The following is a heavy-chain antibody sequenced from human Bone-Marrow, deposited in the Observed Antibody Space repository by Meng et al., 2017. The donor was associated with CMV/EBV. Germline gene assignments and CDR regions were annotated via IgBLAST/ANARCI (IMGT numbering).Heavy chain of an antibody. D-gene: IGHD2-15*01. J-gene: IGHJ2*01. V-gene: IGHV4-59*01. CDR1: GGSISSYY. CDR3: ARDFVGGYCSGGSCYPPLDWYFDL. Sequence: GSLRLSCTVSGGSISSYYWSWIRQPPGKGLEWIGYIYYSGSTNYNPSLKSRVTISVDTSKNQFSLKLSSVTAADTAVYYCARDFVGGYCSGGSCYPPLDWYFDLWGRGTLATVSS. CDR2: IYYSGST.